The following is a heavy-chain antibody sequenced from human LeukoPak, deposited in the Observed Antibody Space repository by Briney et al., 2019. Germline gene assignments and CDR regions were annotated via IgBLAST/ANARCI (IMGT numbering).Heavy chain of an antibody. CDR1: GYTFTSHY. CDR3: ARDRGALTGQHNWFDP. CDR2: ISPTGGNT. V-gene: IGHV1-46*01. J-gene: IGHJ5*02. D-gene: IGHD3-9*01. Sequence: ASVKVSCKASGYTFTSHYMHWVRQAPGQGLEWMGPISPTGGNTNYAQKFQDRVTMTRDTSTSTVYMDLSSLRSEDTAVYYCARDRGALTGQHNWFDPWGQGTLVTVSS.